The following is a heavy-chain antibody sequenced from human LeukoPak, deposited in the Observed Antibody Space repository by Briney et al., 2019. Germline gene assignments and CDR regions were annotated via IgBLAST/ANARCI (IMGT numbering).Heavy chain of an antibody. CDR3: ARDGAYYYYGMDV. Sequence: GGSLRLSCAASGFTFSSYAMSWVRQAPGKGLEWVSAISGSGGCTYYADSVKGRFTISRDNAKNSLYLQMNSLRAEDTAVYYCARDGAYYYYGMDVWGQGTTVTVSS. J-gene: IGHJ6*02. D-gene: IGHD4-17*01. CDR1: GFTFSSYA. V-gene: IGHV3-23*01. CDR2: ISGSGGCT.